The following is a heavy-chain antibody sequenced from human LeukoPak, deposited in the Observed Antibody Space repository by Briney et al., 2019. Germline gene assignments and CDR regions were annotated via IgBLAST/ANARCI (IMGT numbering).Heavy chain of an antibody. Sequence: GGSLRLSCTASGFTFGDYAMSWVRQAPGKGLEWVGFIRSKAYGGTTEYAVSVKGRFTISRDDSKSIAYLQMNSLKTEDTAVYYCTRDSHDYGDYVGYYYCGMDVWGQGTTVTVSS. CDR3: TRDSHDYGDYVGYYYCGMDV. J-gene: IGHJ6*02. V-gene: IGHV3-49*04. CDR1: GFTFGDYA. CDR2: IRSKAYGGTT. D-gene: IGHD4-17*01.